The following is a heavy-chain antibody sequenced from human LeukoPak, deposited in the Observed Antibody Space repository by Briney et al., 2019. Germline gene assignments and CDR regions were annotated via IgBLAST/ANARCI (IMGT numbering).Heavy chain of an antibody. J-gene: IGHJ4*02. CDR1: GFTFSSYA. CDR3: ARGSLAITYYDSSGYHFDY. CDR2: IYSGGST. V-gene: IGHV3-53*01. Sequence: GGSLRLSCAASGFTFSSYAMSWVRQAPGKGLEWVSVIYSGGSTYYADSVKGRFTISRDNSKNTLYLQMNSLRAEDTAVYYCARGSLAITYYDSSGYHFDYWGQGTLVTVSS. D-gene: IGHD3-22*01.